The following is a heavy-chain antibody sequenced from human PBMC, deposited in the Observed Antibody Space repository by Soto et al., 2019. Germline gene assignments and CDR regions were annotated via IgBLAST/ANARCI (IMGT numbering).Heavy chain of an antibody. J-gene: IGHJ4*02. CDR1: AGSISSGGYY. Sequence: PSETLSLTCTVSAGSISSGGYYWSWIRQHPGKGLEWIGYIYYSGSTYYNPSPKSRLTISVGTSKNHFSLKLSSVTAADTAVYFCARELQRGDYVDWGQGTLVTVSS. D-gene: IGHD2-21*02. CDR3: ARELQRGDYVD. V-gene: IGHV4-31*03. CDR2: IYYSGST.